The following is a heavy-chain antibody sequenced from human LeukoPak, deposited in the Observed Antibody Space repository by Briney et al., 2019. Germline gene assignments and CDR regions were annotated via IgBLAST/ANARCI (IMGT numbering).Heavy chain of an antibody. V-gene: IGHV1-18*01. Sequence: ASVKVSCKASGYTFTSYGISWVRHAPGQGLEWMGWISTYNGNTNYAQKLQGRVTMTTDTSTSTAYMELRSLRSDDTAVYYCAREEEYYYDSSGYYARKSSFDYWGQGTLVTVSS. J-gene: IGHJ4*02. CDR3: AREEEYYYDSSGYYARKSSFDY. CDR2: ISTYNGNT. D-gene: IGHD3-22*01. CDR1: GYTFTSYG.